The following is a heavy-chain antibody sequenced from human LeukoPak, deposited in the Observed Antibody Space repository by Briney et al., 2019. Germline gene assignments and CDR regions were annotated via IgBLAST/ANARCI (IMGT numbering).Heavy chain of an antibody. CDR1: GFTFSSYS. D-gene: IGHD6-19*01. Sequence: PGGSLRLSCAASGFTFSSYSMMWVRQAPGKGLEWVSYISSSSSTIYYADSVKGRFTISRDNAKNSLYLQMNSLRAEDTAVYYCARDPPPASSGWYGTGNYWGQGTLVTVSS. CDR2: ISSSSSTI. CDR3: ARDPPPASSGWYGTGNY. V-gene: IGHV3-48*04. J-gene: IGHJ4*02.